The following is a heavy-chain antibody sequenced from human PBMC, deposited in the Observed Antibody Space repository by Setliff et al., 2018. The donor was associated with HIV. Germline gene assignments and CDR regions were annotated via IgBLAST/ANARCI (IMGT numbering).Heavy chain of an antibody. V-gene: IGHV4-61*02. J-gene: IGHJ4*02. CDR1: GGSISSASYY. CDR2: IYHSGST. D-gene: IGHD1-20*01. Sequence: SETLSLTCTVSGGSISSASYYWSWIRQPAGKGLEWIGGIYHSGSTYYNPSLRSRVTISVDTSKNHFSLKLSSVTAADTAVYYCARLNNGAHYFHFDYWGQGTLVTVSS. CDR3: ARLNNGAHYFHFDY.